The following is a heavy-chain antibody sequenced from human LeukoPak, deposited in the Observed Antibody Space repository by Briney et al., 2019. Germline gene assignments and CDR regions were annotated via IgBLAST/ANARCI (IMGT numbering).Heavy chain of an antibody. J-gene: IGHJ6*04. Sequence: SETLSLTCIVSGGSITSNDCYWAWVRQPPGKGLEWIGSINYRGTTYYDPSLKSRVTISVDTSKNQFSLKLSSVTAADTAVYYCARLEFLEWFRVDVWGKGTTVTVSS. D-gene: IGHD3-3*01. CDR2: INYRGTT. V-gene: IGHV4-39*01. CDR1: GGSITSNDCY. CDR3: ARLEFLEWFRVDV.